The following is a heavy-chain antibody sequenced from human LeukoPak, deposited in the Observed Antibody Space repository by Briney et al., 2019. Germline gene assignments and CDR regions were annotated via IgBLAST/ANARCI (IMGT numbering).Heavy chain of an antibody. CDR1: GGSISSGSYY. CDR2: INHSGYT. Sequence: PSETLSLTCTVSGGSISSGSYYWSWIRQPAGKGLEWIGEINHSGYTNDSPSLKSRVTLSIDTSRKQFSLNLRSVTVADTGIYYCTRMTTGHDYWGQGTLVTVSS. V-gene: IGHV4-61*10. D-gene: IGHD4-17*01. J-gene: IGHJ4*02. CDR3: TRMTTGHDY.